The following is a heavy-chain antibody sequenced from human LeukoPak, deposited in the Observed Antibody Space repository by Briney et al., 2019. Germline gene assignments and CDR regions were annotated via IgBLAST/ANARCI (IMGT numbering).Heavy chain of an antibody. CDR1: GFTFSTYA. J-gene: IGHJ4*02. V-gene: IGHV3-23*01. Sequence: GGSLRLSCAASGFTFSTYAMSWVRQAPGKGLEWVSAISTSGGSTYYADPVKGRFTISRDNSKNTLYLQMNSLRAEDTAVYYCAKDQCGGDCYRCFDYWGQGTLVTVSS. D-gene: IGHD2-21*02. CDR2: ISTSGGST. CDR3: AKDQCGGDCYRCFDY.